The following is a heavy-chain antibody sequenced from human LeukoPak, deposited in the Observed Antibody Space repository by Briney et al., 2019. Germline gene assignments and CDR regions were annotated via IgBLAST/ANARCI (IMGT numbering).Heavy chain of an antibody. V-gene: IGHV4-61*02. J-gene: IGHJ4*02. CDR3: ARAQRYSGYFDY. Sequence: SETLSLTCTVSGGSISSGSYYWSWIRQPPGKRLEWIGRIYTSGSTNYNPSLKSRVTISVDTSKNQFSLKLSSVTAADTAVYYCARAQRYSGYFDYWGQGTLVTVSS. D-gene: IGHD5-12*01. CDR2: IYTSGST. CDR1: GGSISSGSYY.